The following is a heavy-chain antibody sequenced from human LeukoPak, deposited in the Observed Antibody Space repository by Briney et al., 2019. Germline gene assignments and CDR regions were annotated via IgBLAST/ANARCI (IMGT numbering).Heavy chain of an antibody. CDR3: ARDWGRGFYSGVHCHPINWFDP. D-gene: IGHD2-15*01. CDR2: IYTSGTT. CDR1: GESVRDYY. Sequence: PSETLSLTCTVSGESVRDYYWNWIRQPAGKGLEWIGRIYTSGTTNYNPALTGRVTMSVDTSNNQFSLRLTSVTAADTAVYYCARDWGRGFYSGVHCHPINWFDPWGQGTLVTVSS. J-gene: IGHJ5*02. V-gene: IGHV4-4*07.